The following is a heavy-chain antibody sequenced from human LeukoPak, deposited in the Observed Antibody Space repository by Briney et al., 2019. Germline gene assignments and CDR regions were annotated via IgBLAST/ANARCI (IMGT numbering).Heavy chain of an antibody. CDR2: IYYSGST. CDR3: ARDGGYSSSWYGYNWFGP. Sequence: SETLSLTCTVSGGSISSYYWSWIRQPPGKGLEWIGYIYYSGSTNYNPSLKSRVTISVDTSKNQFSLKLSSVTAADTAVYYCARDGGYSSSWYGYNWFGPWGQGTLVTVSS. J-gene: IGHJ5*02. CDR1: GGSISSYY. D-gene: IGHD6-13*01. V-gene: IGHV4-59*01.